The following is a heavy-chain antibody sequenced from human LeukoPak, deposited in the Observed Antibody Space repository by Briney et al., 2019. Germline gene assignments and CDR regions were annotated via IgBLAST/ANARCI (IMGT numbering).Heavy chain of an antibody. CDR1: GGSISSYY. Sequence: PSETLSLTCTVSGGSISSYYWSWIRQPPGKGLEWIGYIYYSGSTNYNPSLKSRVTISVDTSKNQFSLKLSSVTAADTAVYYCARGGWIDDYGGIVPYYFDYWGQGTLVTVSS. J-gene: IGHJ4*02. CDR3: ARGGWIDDYGGIVPYYFDY. V-gene: IGHV4-59*01. D-gene: IGHD4-23*01. CDR2: IYYSGST.